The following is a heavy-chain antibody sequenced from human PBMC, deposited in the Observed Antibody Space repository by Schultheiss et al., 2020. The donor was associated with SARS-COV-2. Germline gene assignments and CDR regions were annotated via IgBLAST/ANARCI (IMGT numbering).Heavy chain of an antibody. V-gene: IGHV1-8*02. CDR1: GYTFTGYY. CDR2: INPYSGNT. J-gene: IGHJ5*02. Sequence: ASVKVSCKASGYTFTGYYMHWVRQAPGQGLEWMGWINPYSGNTGYAQKFQGRVTMTRNTSISTAYMELSSLRSEDTAVYYCARGRLLWFGESNWFDPWGQGTLVTVSS. CDR3: ARGRLLWFGESNWFDP. D-gene: IGHD3-10*01.